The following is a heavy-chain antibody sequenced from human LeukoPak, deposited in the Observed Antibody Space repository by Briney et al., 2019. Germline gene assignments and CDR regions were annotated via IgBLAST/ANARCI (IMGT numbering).Heavy chain of an antibody. CDR1: GFTFSSYW. CDR3: ARDFGYGSGSYGVN. V-gene: IGHV3-7*01. CDR2: IKQDGSEN. Sequence: PGGSLRLSCAASGFTFSSYWMRWVRQAPGTGLEEMANIKQDGSENYYVYSVKGRFTIARDNAKKSLYLQMISLRAEDTAVYYCARDFGYGSGSYGVNWGQGTLVTVSS. D-gene: IGHD3-10*01. J-gene: IGHJ4*02.